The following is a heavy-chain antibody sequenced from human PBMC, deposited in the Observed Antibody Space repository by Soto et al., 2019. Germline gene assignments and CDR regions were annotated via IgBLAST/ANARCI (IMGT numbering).Heavy chain of an antibody. CDR3: AKDRRRAGGLLPIPLDAFDF. V-gene: IGHV3-30*18. J-gene: IGHJ3*01. CDR1: GFRFSRFG. Sequence: GGSLRLSCETSGFRFSRFGMHMVRQAPGKGLEWGAVMSNDGTKKFYADSEKGRFIISRDNPKNTLYLRMFSLRIEDTAIYYCAKDRRRAGGLLPIPLDAFDFWGRGTMVTVSS. D-gene: IGHD2-15*01. CDR2: MSNDGTKK.